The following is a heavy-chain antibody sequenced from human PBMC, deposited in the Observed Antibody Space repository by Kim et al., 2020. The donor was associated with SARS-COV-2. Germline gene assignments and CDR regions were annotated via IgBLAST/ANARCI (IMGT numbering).Heavy chain of an antibody. V-gene: IGHV3-30*03. J-gene: IGHJ5*02. CDR2: ISFNGMNK. CDR1: GFIFSHYG. CDR3: ARGNYYDILTGVFDP. Sequence: GGSLRLSCAASGFIFSHYGINWVRRAPGKGLEWLAFISFNGMNKYYAESLNGRFAVSRDDSQSTVYLELNTLRDEDTAVYYCARGNYYDILTGVFDPWGRGTPVIVSS. D-gene: IGHD3-9*01.